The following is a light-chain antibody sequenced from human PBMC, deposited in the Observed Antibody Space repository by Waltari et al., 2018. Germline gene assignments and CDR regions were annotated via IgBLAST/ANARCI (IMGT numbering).Light chain of an antibody. CDR3: QQRGNWPSGYT. Sequence: EIVLTQSPATLSCPPGERATLSCRASRSVGNYLAWYQQKPGQAPRLLIYDASIRATGIPARFSGSGSGTDFTLTISSLEPEDFAVYFCQQRGNWPSGYTFGQGTKLEIK. CDR2: DAS. V-gene: IGKV3-11*01. J-gene: IGKJ2*01. CDR1: RSVGNY.